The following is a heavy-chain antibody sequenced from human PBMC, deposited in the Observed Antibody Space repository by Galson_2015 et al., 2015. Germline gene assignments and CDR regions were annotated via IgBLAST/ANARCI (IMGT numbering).Heavy chain of an antibody. V-gene: IGHV3-49*04. D-gene: IGHD6-25*01. Sequence: SLRLSCATSGFSFGDYAMSWVRQAPGKGLEWVALIRRKVFGATTDYAASVKGRFSISRDDSKTIDYLQMNSLKTEDTAVYYCTRAASGTDKFDSWGQGTLVTVSS. CDR3: TRAASGTDKFDS. CDR1: GFSFGDYA. J-gene: IGHJ4*02. CDR2: IRRKVFGATT.